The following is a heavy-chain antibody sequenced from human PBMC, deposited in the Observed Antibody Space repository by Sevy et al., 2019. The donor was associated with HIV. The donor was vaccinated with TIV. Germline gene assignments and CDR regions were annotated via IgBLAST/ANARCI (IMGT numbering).Heavy chain of an antibody. V-gene: IGHV1-18*01. J-gene: IGHJ5*02. CDR2: IVVYNGNI. CDR3: ARISTVRGKFNWFDP. CDR1: GYTFSSYG. Sequence: ASVKVFCKASGYTFSSYGISWVRQAPGQGLEWMGWIVVYNGNIRYAQNLQDRVTMTTDTSTSTAYMELRSLRSDDTAVYYCARISTVRGKFNWFDPWGQGTLVTVSS. D-gene: IGHD3-10*01.